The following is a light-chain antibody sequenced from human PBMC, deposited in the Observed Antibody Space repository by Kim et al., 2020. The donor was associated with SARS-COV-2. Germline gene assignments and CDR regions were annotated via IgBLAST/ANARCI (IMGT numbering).Light chain of an antibody. V-gene: IGKV3-15*01. CDR2: GAS. CDR1: QSVSNN. J-gene: IGKJ1*01. Sequence: SVSPGKRVPLSCGAGQSVSNNFVGHQNNPGRPPGLLIYGASTRATGIPARFSGSGSGTEFSHTIRSLQSEDFAVYYCEEYNNFRTFGRGTKVDIK. CDR3: EEYNNFRT.